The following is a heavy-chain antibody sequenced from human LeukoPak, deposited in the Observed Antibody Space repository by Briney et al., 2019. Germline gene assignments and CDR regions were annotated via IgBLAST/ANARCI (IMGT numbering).Heavy chain of an antibody. Sequence: ASVTVSCKASGYTFTGYYMHWVRQAPGQGLEWMGWINPNSGGTNYAQKFQGRVTMTRDTSISTAYMELSRLRSDDTAVYYCAKAEITGTTSDAFDIWGRGTMVTVSS. CDR2: INPNSGGT. D-gene: IGHD1-7*01. CDR3: AKAEITGTTSDAFDI. CDR1: GYTFTGYY. V-gene: IGHV1-2*02. J-gene: IGHJ3*02.